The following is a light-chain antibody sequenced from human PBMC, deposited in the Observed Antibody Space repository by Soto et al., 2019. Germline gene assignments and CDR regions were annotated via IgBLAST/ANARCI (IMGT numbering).Light chain of an antibody. J-gene: IGKJ3*01. Sequence: EIVLTQSPGTLSLSPGERATISCRASQSLTNNYLAWYQQKPGLAPRLLIYGASSRAAAIPDRFSGSGSGTDFTLTISRLAPEDFAVYYCQQYDTSPFSFGPGTKVDIK. CDR1: QSLTNNY. CDR2: GAS. V-gene: IGKV3-20*01. CDR3: QQYDTSPFS.